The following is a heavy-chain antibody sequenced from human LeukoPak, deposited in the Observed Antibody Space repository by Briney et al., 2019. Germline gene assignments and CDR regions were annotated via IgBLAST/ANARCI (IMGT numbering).Heavy chain of an antibody. J-gene: IGHJ4*02. D-gene: IGHD5-24*01. V-gene: IGHV4-34*01. CDR2: INHSGST. CDR1: GGSFSGYY. CDR3: AREDGYNYVLDY. Sequence: PSETLSLTCAVYGGSFSGYYWSWIRQPPGKGLEWIGEINHSGSTNYNPSLKSRVTISVDTSKNQFSLKLSSVTAADTAVYYCAREDGYNYVLDYWGQGTLVTVSS.